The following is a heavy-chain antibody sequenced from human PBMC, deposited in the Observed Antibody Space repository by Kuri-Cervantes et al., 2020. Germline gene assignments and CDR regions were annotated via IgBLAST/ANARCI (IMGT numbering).Heavy chain of an antibody. CDR3: ARGYGSYAPFDY. CDR2: ISSSSYI. J-gene: IGHJ4*02. Sequence: LSLTCAASGFTFSSYSMNWVRQAPGKGLEWVSSISSSSYIYYADSVKGRFTISRDNAKNSLYLQMNGLRAEDTAVYYCARGYGSYAPFDYWGQGTLVTVSS. CDR1: GFTFSSYS. D-gene: IGHD1-26*01. V-gene: IGHV3-21*01.